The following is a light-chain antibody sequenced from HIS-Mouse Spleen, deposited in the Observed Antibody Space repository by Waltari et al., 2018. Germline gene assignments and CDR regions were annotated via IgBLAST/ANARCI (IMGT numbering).Light chain of an antibody. CDR3: CSYTSSSTV. V-gene: IGLV2-18*02. Sequence: QSALTQPPSVSGSPGQSVTISCTGTSSDVGSYNRVSWYQQPPGTAPKLLIYEVSNRPAAVPDRFSESKSGTTASLTMPGLQAEDEADYCCCSYTSSSTVFGTGTKLTVL. CDR1: SSDVGSYNR. J-gene: IGLJ1*01. CDR2: EVS.